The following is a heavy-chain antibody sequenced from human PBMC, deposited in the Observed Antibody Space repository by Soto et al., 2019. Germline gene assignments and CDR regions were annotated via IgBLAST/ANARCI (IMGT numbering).Heavy chain of an antibody. D-gene: IGHD3-22*01. CDR1: GGSFSGYY. Sequence: QVQLQQWGAGLLKPSETLSLTCAVYGGSFSGYYWSWIRQPPGKGLEWIGEINHSGSTNYNPSLKSRVTISVDTSKNQFSLKLSSVTAADTAVYYCARVEDDSSGYYGYYFDYCGQGTLVTVSS. V-gene: IGHV4-34*01. J-gene: IGHJ4*02. CDR3: ARVEDDSSGYYGYYFDY. CDR2: INHSGST.